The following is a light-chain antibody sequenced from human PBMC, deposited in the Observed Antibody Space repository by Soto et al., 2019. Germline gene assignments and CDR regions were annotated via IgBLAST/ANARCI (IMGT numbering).Light chain of an antibody. J-gene: IGKJ3*01. Sequence: EIILTQSPGTLSLSPGEGATLSCRASQSVASRYLAWYQQKPGQAPRLLIYGASSRATGIPDRFSGSGSGTDFPLTIIRLEPEDLAVSYCQLFGTSWLTFGPGTKVDMK. CDR1: QSVASRY. CDR2: GAS. CDR3: QLFGTSWLT. V-gene: IGKV3-20*01.